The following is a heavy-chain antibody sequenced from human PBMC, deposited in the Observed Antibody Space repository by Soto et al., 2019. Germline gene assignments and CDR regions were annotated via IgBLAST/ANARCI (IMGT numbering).Heavy chain of an antibody. J-gene: IGHJ4*02. Sequence: GESLKISCKGSGYSFSSYWIGWVRQMPGKGLEWMGIIYPPDSDTRYSPSFQGQVTISADKSISTAYLQWNTLKASDTAMYYCARHTPPTVDDYWGQGTLVTVSS. V-gene: IGHV5-51*01. CDR3: ARHTPPTVDDY. D-gene: IGHD1-1*01. CDR2: IYPPDSDT. CDR1: GYSFSSYW.